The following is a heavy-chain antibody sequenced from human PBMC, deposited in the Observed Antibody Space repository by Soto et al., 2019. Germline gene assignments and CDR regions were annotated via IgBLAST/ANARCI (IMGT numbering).Heavy chain of an antibody. CDR2: ISSSSSYI. D-gene: IGHD2-15*01. J-gene: IGHJ6*02. V-gene: IGHV3-21*01. CDR3: ARYCSGGSCYHYYYYGMDV. CDR1: GFTFSSYR. Sequence: XGSLRLSCAASGFTFSSYRMNWVRQAPGKGLEWVSSISSSSSYIYYADSVKGRFTISRDNAKNSLYLQMNSLRAEDTAVYYCARYCSGGSCYHYYYYGMDVWGQGTTVTVSS.